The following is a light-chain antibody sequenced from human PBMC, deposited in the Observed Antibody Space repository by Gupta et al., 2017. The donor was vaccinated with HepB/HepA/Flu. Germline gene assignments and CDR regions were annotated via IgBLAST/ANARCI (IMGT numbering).Light chain of an antibody. CDR3: QHSYT. J-gene: IGKJ2*01. CDR2: LAS. Sequence: DIQMTQSPSSLSASVGDRVTITCRASQTISNYLNWYQQKPGKAPKLLIYLASNLQSGVPSRFSGGGSGTDFTLTISSLQPEDSATYYCQHSYTFGQGTKLEI. CDR1: QTISNY. V-gene: IGKV1-39*01.